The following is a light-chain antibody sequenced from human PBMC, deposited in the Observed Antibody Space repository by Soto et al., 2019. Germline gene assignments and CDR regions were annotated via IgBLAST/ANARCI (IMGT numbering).Light chain of an antibody. CDR2: DVS. CDR3: SSYTSSSPLVV. J-gene: IGLJ2*01. Sequence: QSALTQPASVSGSPGQSITISCTGTSSDVGGYNYVSWYQQHPGKAPKLMMYDVSNRPSGVSNRFSGSKSGNTASLTISGLQAEDEADYYCSSYTSSSPLVVFGGGTQLTFL. V-gene: IGLV2-14*01. CDR1: SSDVGGYNY.